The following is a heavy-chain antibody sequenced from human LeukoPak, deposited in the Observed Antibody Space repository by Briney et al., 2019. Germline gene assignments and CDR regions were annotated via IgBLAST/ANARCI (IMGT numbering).Heavy chain of an antibody. Sequence: ASVKVSCKASGYTFTSYGISWVRQAPGQGLEWMGWINPNSGGTNYAQKFQGWVTMTRDTSISTAYMELSRLRSDDTAVYYCARRPYSDPDAFDIWGQGTMVTVSS. D-gene: IGHD4-17*01. CDR3: ARRPYSDPDAFDI. J-gene: IGHJ3*02. CDR1: GYTFTSYG. CDR2: INPNSGGT. V-gene: IGHV1-2*04.